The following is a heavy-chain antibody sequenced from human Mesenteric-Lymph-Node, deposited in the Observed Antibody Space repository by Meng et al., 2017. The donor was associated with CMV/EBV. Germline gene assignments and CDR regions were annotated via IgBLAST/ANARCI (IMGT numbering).Heavy chain of an antibody. V-gene: IGHV3-43*02. CDR1: GFTFSSYA. D-gene: IGHD3-9*01. CDR3: AKGLDYDILTGYLDY. CDR2: ISWDGGST. J-gene: IGHJ4*02. Sequence: GESLKISCAASGFTFSSYAMSWVRQAPGKGLEWVSLISWDGGSTYYADSVKGRFTISRDNSKNSLYLQMNSLRTEDTALYYCAKGLDYDILTGYLDYWGQGTLVTVSS.